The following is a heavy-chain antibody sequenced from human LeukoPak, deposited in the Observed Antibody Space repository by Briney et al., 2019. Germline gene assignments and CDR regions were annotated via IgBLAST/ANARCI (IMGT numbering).Heavy chain of an antibody. Sequence: ASETLSLTCAVSGGSISSGGYSWSWIRQPPGKGLEWIGYIYHSGSTYYNPSLKSRVTISVDRSKNQFSLKLSSVTAADTAVYYCARGTGGGEYYFDYWGQGTLVTVSS. D-gene: IGHD3-16*01. V-gene: IGHV4-30-2*01. J-gene: IGHJ4*02. CDR2: IYHSGST. CDR3: ARGTGGGEYYFDY. CDR1: GGSISSGGYS.